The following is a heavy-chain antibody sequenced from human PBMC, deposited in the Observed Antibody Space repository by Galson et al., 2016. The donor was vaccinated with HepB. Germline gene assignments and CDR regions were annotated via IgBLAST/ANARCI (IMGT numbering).Heavy chain of an antibody. Sequence: SVKVSCKASGYRFSDYDVAWVRQAPGQDLEWMGWMNPNSGITGIGQRLRGRVAMTRDASTDTAYLEVYSLTSDDTAMYYCARAIRYQLLCEFWGQGTLVTVSS. J-gene: IGHJ1*01. CDR1: GYRFSDYD. CDR2: MNPNSGIT. CDR3: ARAIRYQLLCEF. D-gene: IGHD2-2*01. V-gene: IGHV1-8*01.